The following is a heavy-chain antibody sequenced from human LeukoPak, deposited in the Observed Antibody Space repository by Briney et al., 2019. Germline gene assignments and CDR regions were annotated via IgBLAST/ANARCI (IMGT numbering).Heavy chain of an antibody. D-gene: IGHD3-22*01. CDR1: GGSISSYY. V-gene: IGHV4-4*07. Sequence: ESGPTLVNPSETLSLTCTVSGGSISSYYWSWIRQPAGKGLEWIGRIYTSGSTNYNPSLKSRVTMSVDTSKNQFSLKLSSVTAADTAVYYCARTSGYPPYYYYYMDVWGKGTTVTVSS. CDR2: IYTSGST. CDR3: ARTSGYPPYYYYYMDV. J-gene: IGHJ6*03.